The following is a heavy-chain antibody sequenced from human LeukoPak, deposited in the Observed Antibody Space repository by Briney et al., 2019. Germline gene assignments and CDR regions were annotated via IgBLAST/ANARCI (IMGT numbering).Heavy chain of an antibody. CDR2: INPNSGGT. Sequence: GASVKVSCKASGYTFTGYYMHWVRQAPGQGLEWMGWINPNSGGTNYAQKFQGRVTMTRDTSISTAYMELSRLRSDDTAVYYRARADTFPYYYDSSGYYSLDYWGQGTLVTVSS. CDR1: GYTFTGYY. J-gene: IGHJ4*02. V-gene: IGHV1-2*02. D-gene: IGHD3-22*01. CDR3: ARADTFPYYYDSSGYYSLDY.